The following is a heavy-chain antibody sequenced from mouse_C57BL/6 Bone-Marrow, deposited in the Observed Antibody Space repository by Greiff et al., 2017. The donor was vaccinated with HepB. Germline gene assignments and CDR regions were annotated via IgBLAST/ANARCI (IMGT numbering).Heavy chain of an antibody. D-gene: IGHD2-4*01. CDR3: ARGNYDPLYWYIDV. J-gene: IGHJ1*03. CDR1: GYAFSSSW. V-gene: IGHV1-82*01. Sequence: QVQLQQSGPELVKPGASVKISCKASGYAFSSSWMNWVKQRPGKGLEWIGRIYPGDGDTNYNGKFKGKATLTADKSSSTAYMQLSSLTSEDSAVYCCARGNYDPLYWYIDVWGTGTTVTVSS. CDR2: IYPGDGDT.